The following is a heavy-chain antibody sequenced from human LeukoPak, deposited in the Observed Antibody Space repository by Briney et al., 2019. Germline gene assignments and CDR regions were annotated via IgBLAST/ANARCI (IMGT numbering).Heavy chain of an antibody. V-gene: IGHV3-23*01. D-gene: IGHD1-26*01. CDR2: ISGSGGTA. CDR1: GFTFSSYA. J-gene: IGHJ4*02. Sequence: GGSLRLSCAASGFTFSSYAMSWVRQAPGKGLEWVSAISGSGGTAYYADSVKGRFTISRDNSKNTLYLQMNSLRAEDTAVYYCAKDQRWEPFYWGQGTLVAVSS. CDR3: AKDQRWEPFY.